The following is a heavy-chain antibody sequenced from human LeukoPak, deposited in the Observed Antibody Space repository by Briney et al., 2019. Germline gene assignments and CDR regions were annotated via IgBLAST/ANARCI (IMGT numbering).Heavy chain of an antibody. CDR1: GGTFSNYA. Sequence: SVKVSCKASGGTFSNYAINWVRQAPGQGLEWMGGIIPIFGTANYAQKFQGRVTITADESTSTAYMELSSLRSEDTAVYYCARGDYYGSGSSSFLGYFDYWGQGTLVTVSS. V-gene: IGHV1-69*13. J-gene: IGHJ4*02. CDR2: IIPIFGTA. CDR3: ARGDYYGSGSSSFLGYFDY. D-gene: IGHD3-10*01.